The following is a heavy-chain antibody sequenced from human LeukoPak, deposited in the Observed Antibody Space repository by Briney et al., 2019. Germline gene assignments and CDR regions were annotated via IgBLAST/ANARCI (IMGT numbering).Heavy chain of an antibody. CDR2: IRYDGSNK. V-gene: IGHV3-30*02. J-gene: IGHJ4*02. Sequence: GGSLRLSCAASGFTFSSYAMHWVRQAPGKGLEWVAFIRYDGSNKYYADSVKGRFTISRDNSKNTLYLQMNSLRAEDTAVYYCAKAPAYCGGGCYSDYWGQGTLVTVSS. CDR1: GFTFSSYA. CDR3: AKAPAYCGGGCYSDY. D-gene: IGHD2-21*01.